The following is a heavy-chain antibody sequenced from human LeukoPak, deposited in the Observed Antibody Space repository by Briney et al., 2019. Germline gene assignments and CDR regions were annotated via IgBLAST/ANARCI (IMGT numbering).Heavy chain of an antibody. V-gene: IGHV3-30-3*01. Sequence: PGGSLRLSCAASGFTFRNFPMHWVRQAPGKGLEWVAVISYDGSNKYYADSVKGRFTISRDNSKNTLYLQMNSLGAEDTAVYYCARDYYDSSGYYWGQGTLVTVSS. CDR3: ARDYYDSSGYY. J-gene: IGHJ4*02. CDR1: GFTFRNFP. CDR2: ISYDGSNK. D-gene: IGHD3-22*01.